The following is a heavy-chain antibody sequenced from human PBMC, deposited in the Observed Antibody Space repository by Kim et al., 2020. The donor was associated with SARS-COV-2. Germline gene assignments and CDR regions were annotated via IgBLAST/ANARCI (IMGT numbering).Heavy chain of an antibody. CDR3: ARDKGRARIGMDV. J-gene: IGHJ6*02. CDR1: GGSISSYY. D-gene: IGHD3-10*01. CDR2: IYYSGST. Sequence: SETLSLTCTVSGGSISSYYWSWIRQPPGKGLEWIGYIYYSGSTNYNPSLKSRVTISVDTSKNQFSLKLSSVTAAVTAVYYCARDKGRARIGMDVWGQGTTVTVSS. V-gene: IGHV4-59*01.